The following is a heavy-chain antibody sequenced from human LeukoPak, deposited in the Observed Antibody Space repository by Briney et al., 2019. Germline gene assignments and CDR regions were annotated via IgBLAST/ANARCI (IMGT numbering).Heavy chain of an antibody. D-gene: IGHD3-9*01. J-gene: IGHJ4*02. CDR3: QKTAYEILTGQYWYDN. CDR2: IKQDGSSE. Sequence: PGGSRRLSCVASGLTLSPHWMSWVRQAPGRGLGWVAKIKQDGSSEYYVDSVKGRFTISRDNAKNSLYLQMNSLRAEDTVFFFRQKTAYEILTGQYWYDNWGQGTLVTVSS. CDR1: GLTLSPHW. V-gene: IGHV3-7*01.